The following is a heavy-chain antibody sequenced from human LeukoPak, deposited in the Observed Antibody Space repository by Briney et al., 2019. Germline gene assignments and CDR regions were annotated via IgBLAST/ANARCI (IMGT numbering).Heavy chain of an antibody. CDR1: GFTFSSYS. CDR3: AREDSSGLDY. J-gene: IGHJ4*02. D-gene: IGHD6-19*01. V-gene: IGHV3-21*01. CDR2: ISSSSSYI. Sequence: GGSLRLSCAASGFTFSSYSMNWVRQAPGKGLGWVSSISSSSSYIYYADSVKGRFTISRDSAKNSLYLQMNSLRAEDTAVYYCAREDSSGLDYWGQGTLVTVSS.